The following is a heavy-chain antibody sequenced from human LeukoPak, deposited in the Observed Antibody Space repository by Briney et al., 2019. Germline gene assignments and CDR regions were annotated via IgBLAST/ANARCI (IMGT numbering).Heavy chain of an antibody. CDR2: ISRDGDKT. Sequence: GGSLRLSCAVSGFSLSINSMCWVRQAPGKGLQWVSGISRDGDKTYYVDSVEGRFNISRDTSKNTLYLQMDTLRVEDTATYYCAKEEVPNDYWGQGTLVTVSS. CDR1: GFSLSINS. J-gene: IGHJ4*02. V-gene: IGHV3-23*01. CDR3: AKEEVPNDY. D-gene: IGHD2-2*01.